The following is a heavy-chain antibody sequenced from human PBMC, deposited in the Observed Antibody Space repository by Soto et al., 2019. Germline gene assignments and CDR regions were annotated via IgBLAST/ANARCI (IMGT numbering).Heavy chain of an antibody. J-gene: IGHJ4*02. CDR2: ISYDGSNK. D-gene: IGHD3-22*01. CDR1: GFTFSSYG. CDR3: AKVLDYYDSSGPSNTFDY. Sequence: QVQLVESGGGVVQPGRSLRLSCAASGFTFSSYGMHWVRQAPGKGLEWVAVISYDGSNKYYADSVKGRYTISRDNSKNTLYLQMNSLRAEDTAVYYCAKVLDYYDSSGPSNTFDYWGQGTLVTVSS. V-gene: IGHV3-30*18.